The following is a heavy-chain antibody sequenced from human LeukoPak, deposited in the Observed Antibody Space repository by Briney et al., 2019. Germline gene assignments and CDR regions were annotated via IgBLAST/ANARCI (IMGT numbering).Heavy chain of an antibody. CDR1: GFTFSSYG. CDR2: IRYEGSNK. D-gene: IGHD6-25*01. V-gene: IGHV3-30*02. J-gene: IGHJ4*02. Sequence: GGSLRLSCAASGFTFSSYGMHWVRQAPGKGLEWVAFIRYEGSNKYYADSVKGRFTISRDNSKNTLYLQMNSLRAEDTAVYYCAKDASGQYYFDYWGQGTLVTVSS. CDR3: AKDASGQYYFDY.